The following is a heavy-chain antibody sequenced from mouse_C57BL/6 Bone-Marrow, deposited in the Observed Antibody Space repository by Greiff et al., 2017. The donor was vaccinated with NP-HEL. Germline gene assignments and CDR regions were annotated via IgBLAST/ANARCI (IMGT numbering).Heavy chain of an antibody. Sequence: VQLQQPGAELVKPGASVKLSCKASGYTFTSYWMHWVKQRPGQGLEWIGMIHPNSGSTNYNEKFKSKATLTVDKSSSTAYMQLSSLTSEDSAVYYCARYPRFSTTVVPSYWYFDVWGTGTTVTVSS. V-gene: IGHV1-64*01. CDR1: GYTFTSYW. J-gene: IGHJ1*03. D-gene: IGHD1-1*01. CDR3: ARYPRFSTTVVPSYWYFDV. CDR2: IHPNSGST.